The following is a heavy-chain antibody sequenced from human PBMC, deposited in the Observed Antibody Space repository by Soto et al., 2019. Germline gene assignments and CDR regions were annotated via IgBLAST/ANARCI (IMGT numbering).Heavy chain of an antibody. CDR2: IIPVFGTA. V-gene: IGHV1-69*13. CDR1: GGTFSRNA. J-gene: IGHJ4*02. D-gene: IGHD2-21*02. Sequence: SVKVSCKASGGTFSRNAISGVRQAPGQGLEWMGGIIPVFGTATYAQNFQGRVTIAADESTSTAYMELSSLRSEHTAMYYCAVLVGWYCDGDCSMHFFDYRGQGSTVTVPS. CDR3: AVLVGWYCDGDCSMHFFDY.